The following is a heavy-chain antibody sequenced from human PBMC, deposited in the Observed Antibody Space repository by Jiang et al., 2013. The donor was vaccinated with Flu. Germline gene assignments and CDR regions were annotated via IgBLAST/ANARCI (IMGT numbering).Heavy chain of an antibody. CDR3: ARAYYVTAWFDP. CDR2: IYYSGST. J-gene: IGHJ5*02. D-gene: IGHD2/OR15-2a*01. CDR1: GGSISSYY. Sequence: PSETLSLTCTVSGGSISSYYWSWIRQPPGKGLEWIGYIYYSGSTNYNPSLKSRVTISVDTSKNQFSLKLSSVTAADTAVYYCARAYYVTAWFDPWGQGTLVTVSS. V-gene: IGHV4-59*01.